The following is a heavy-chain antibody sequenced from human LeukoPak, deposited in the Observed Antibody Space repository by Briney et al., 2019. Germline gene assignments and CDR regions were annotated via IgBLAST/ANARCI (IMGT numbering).Heavy chain of an antibody. Sequence: QSGGSLRLSCAASQFYMDWVRQAPGKGLEWVSTIYSGGSTYYADSVKGRFIISRDNSKNTLYLQMNSLRAEDTAVYYCASGESYYLENWGQGTLVTVSS. D-gene: IGHD1-26*01. CDR2: IYSGGST. CDR1: QFY. V-gene: IGHV3-66*01. CDR3: ASGESYYLEN. J-gene: IGHJ4*02.